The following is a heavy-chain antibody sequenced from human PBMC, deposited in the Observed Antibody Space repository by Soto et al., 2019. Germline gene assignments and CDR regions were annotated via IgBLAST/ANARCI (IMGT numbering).Heavy chain of an antibody. CDR2: IWYDGSNK. V-gene: IGHV3-33*01. J-gene: IGHJ3*02. Sequence: QVQLVESGGGVVQPGRSLRLSCAASGFTFSSYGMHWVRQAPGKGLEWVAVIWYDGSNKYYADSVKGRFTISRDNSKNTLYLQMNSLRAEDTAVYYCARDHVVEAPDGAFDIWGQGTMVTVSS. D-gene: IGHD2-21*01. CDR3: ARDHVVEAPDGAFDI. CDR1: GFTFSSYG.